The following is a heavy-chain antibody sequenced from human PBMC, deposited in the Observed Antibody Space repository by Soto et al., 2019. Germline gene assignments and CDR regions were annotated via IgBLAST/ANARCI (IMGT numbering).Heavy chain of an antibody. CDR3: ARSPLFYDSSGYYSGNWFDP. J-gene: IGHJ5*02. V-gene: IGHV1-18*04. Sequence: QVQLVQSGAEVKKPGASVKVSCKASGYTFTSYGISWVRQAPGQGLEWMGWISAYNGNTNYAQKLQGRVTMTTDTSTSTAYMELRSLRSDDTAVSYCARSPLFYDSSGYYSGNWFDPWGQGTLVTVSS. D-gene: IGHD3-22*01. CDR1: GYTFTSYG. CDR2: ISAYNGNT.